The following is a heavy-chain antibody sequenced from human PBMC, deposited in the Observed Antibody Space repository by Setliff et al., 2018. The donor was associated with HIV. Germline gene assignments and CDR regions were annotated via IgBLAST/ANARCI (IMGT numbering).Heavy chain of an antibody. J-gene: IGHJ2*01. CDR2: INVGNGNT. CDR3: ARHQAPYYGNSGYNPNWYFDL. CDR1: GYTFSNYV. Sequence: ASVKVSCKASGYTFSNYVMQWVRQAPGQRLEWMGWINVGNGNTKYSEKLQGRVTITRDTSARTAYMELNSLSSVDTAVYYCARHQAPYYGNSGYNPNWYFDLWGRGTLVTVSS. V-gene: IGHV1-3*01. D-gene: IGHD3-22*01.